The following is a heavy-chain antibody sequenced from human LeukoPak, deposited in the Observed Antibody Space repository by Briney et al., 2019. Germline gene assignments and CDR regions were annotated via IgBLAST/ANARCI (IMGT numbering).Heavy chain of an antibody. Sequence: ASVKVSCKASGYTFTSYGISWVRQAPGQGLEWMGWFSAYNGNTNYAQKLQGRVTMTTDTSTSTAYMELRSLRSDDTAVYYCARGPYRLIGQMNDAFDIWGQGTMVTVSS. D-gene: IGHD3-16*02. V-gene: IGHV1-18*01. CDR1: GYTFTSYG. CDR3: ARGPYRLIGQMNDAFDI. CDR2: FSAYNGNT. J-gene: IGHJ3*02.